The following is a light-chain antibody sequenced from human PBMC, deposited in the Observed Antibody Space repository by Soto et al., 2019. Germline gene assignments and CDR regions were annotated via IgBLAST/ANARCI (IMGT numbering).Light chain of an antibody. CDR1: QGISNY. CDR2: AAS. Sequence: DIQMTQSPSSLSASVGDRVTLTCRASQGISNYLNWYQQKPGKAPKLLMYAASNLQSGVPSRFSGSGSGTYFTLTISSLQPVDSATYSCQQTYTTPYTFGQGTKLEIK. CDR3: QQTYTTPYT. V-gene: IGKV1-39*01. J-gene: IGKJ2*01.